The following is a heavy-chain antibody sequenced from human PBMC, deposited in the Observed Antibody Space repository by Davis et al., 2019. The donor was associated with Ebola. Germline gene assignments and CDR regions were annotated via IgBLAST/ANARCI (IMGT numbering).Heavy chain of an antibody. CDR3: AGDWNEYYYYGMDV. CDR2: VTPYYSGST. Sequence: GSLRLSCTVSGGSIISSSHCWVWIRQPPGKGLEWIGSVTPYYSGSTYYNPSLKSRVTISVDTSKNQFSLKLSSVTAADTAVYYCAGDWNEYYYYGMDVWGQGTTVTVSS. CDR1: GGSIISSSHC. J-gene: IGHJ6*02. D-gene: IGHD1-1*01. V-gene: IGHV4-39*07.